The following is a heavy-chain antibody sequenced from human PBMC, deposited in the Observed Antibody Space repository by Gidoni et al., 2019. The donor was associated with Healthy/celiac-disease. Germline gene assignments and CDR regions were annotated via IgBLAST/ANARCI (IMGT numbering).Heavy chain of an antibody. V-gene: IGHV3-33*01. Sequence: QVQLVESGGGVVQPGRSLRLSCAASGFTFSSYGMHWVRQAPGKGLEWVAVIWYDGSNKYYADSVKGRFTISRDNSKNTLYLQMNSLRAEDTAVYYCARESMVRGAKRGLDFDYWGQGTLVTVSS. CDR3: ARESMVRGAKRGLDFDY. J-gene: IGHJ4*02. D-gene: IGHD3-10*01. CDR2: IWYDGSNK. CDR1: GFTFSSYG.